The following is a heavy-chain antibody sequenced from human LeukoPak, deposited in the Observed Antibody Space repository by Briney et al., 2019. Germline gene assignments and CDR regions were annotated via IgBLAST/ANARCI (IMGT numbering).Heavy chain of an antibody. D-gene: IGHD1-26*01. CDR2: INPNSGGT. CDR1: GYTFTGYL. CDR3: AGELVGPATLDERF. Sequence: ASVKVSFKASGYTFTGYLMHWVRQPPGQGLEWMGWINPNSGGTNYAQKFQGRVTMTRDTSISTAYMELRSLRSEDTALYYCAGELVGPATLDERFWGQGTLVTVSS. V-gene: IGHV1-2*02. J-gene: IGHJ4*02.